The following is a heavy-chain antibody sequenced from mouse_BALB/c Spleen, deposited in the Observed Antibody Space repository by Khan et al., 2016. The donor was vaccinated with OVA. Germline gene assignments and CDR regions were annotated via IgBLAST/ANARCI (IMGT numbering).Heavy chain of an antibody. CDR3: VRGGKFAY. J-gene: IGHJ3*01. D-gene: IGHD1-1*02. Sequence: QVQLQQSGAELVRPGVSVKISCKASGYTFTDYAMHWVKQRHAKSLEWIGVISTNYGDADYNQKFQGKASMTVDRSSSTVYMELARLTSEDSAIYYCVRGGKFAYWGHGTLVTVSA. CDR1: GYTFTDYA. V-gene: IGHV1S137*01. CDR2: ISTNYGDA.